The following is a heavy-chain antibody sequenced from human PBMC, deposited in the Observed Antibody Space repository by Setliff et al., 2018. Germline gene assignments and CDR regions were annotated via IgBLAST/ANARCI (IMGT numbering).Heavy chain of an antibody. J-gene: IGHJ3*02. CDR3: ARRWNFGPYGSGIHDAFDM. Sequence: SETLSLTCGVSGYSISSGHFWGWIRQPPGKGLEWLGNIFHSGSTYYNPTLNSRVTMSIETPKNQLSLKLSSVTAADTAVYYCARRWNFGPYGSGIHDAFDMWGQGTMVTVSS. V-gene: IGHV4-38-2*01. D-gene: IGHD3-10*01. CDR2: IFHSGST. CDR1: GYSISSGHF.